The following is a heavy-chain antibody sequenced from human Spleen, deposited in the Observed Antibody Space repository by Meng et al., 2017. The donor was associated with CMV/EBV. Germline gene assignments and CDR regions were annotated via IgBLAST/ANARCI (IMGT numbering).Heavy chain of an antibody. CDR3: AREDSSSWYP. V-gene: IGHV3-21*01. CDR2: ISSSSTYI. CDR1: GFTFSSYG. J-gene: IGHJ5*02. Sequence: GESLRISCAASGFTFSSYGMHWVRQAPGKGPEWVSSISSSSTYIYYADSVRGRFTISRDNAKNSLYLQMNSLRAEDTAVYYCAREDSSSWYPWGQGTLVTVSS. D-gene: IGHD6-13*01.